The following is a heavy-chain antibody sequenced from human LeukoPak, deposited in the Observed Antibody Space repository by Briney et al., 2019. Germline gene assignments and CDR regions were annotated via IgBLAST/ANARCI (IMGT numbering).Heavy chain of an antibody. D-gene: IGHD2-2*01. CDR3: AKPATHCSSTSCYAVDY. J-gene: IGHJ4*02. CDR1: GFTFSSYS. V-gene: IGHV3-21*04. CDR2: ISSSSSYI. Sequence: KPGGSLRLSCAASGFTFSSYSMNWVRQAPGKGLEWVSSISSSSSYIYYADSVKGRFTISRDNAKNSLYLQMNSLRAEDTAVYYCAKPATHCSSTSCYAVDYWGQGTLVTVSS.